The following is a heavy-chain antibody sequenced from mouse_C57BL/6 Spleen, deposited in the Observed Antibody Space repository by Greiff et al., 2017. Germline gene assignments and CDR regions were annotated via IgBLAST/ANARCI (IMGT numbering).Heavy chain of an antibody. J-gene: IGHJ2*01. V-gene: IGHV1-82*01. CDR1: GYAFSSSW. CDR2: IYPGDGDT. Sequence: QVQLQQSGPELVKPGASVKISCKASGYAFSSSWMNWVKQRPGKGLEWIGRIYPGDGDTNYNGKFKGKATLTADKSSSTAYMQLSSLTSEDSAVYFCANHYYGRDFDYWGQGTTLTVSS. D-gene: IGHD1-1*01. CDR3: ANHYYGRDFDY.